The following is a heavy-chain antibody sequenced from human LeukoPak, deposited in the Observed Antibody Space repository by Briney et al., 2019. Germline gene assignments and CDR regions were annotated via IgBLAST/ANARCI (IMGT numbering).Heavy chain of an antibody. Sequence: TPSETLSLTCTVSGYSTSSGYYWGWIRQPPGKGLEWIGSIYHSGSTYYNPSLKSRVTISVDTSKNQFSLKLSSVTAADTAVYYCARDRYSSSWYALYDAFDIWGQGTMVTVSS. CDR1: GYSTSSGYY. D-gene: IGHD6-13*01. CDR2: IYHSGST. J-gene: IGHJ3*02. CDR3: ARDRYSSSWYALYDAFDI. V-gene: IGHV4-38-2*02.